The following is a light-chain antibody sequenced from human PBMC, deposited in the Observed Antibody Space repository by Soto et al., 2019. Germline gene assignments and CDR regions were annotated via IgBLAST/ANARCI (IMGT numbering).Light chain of an antibody. Sequence: EIVLTQSPATLSLSPGERATLSCRASQIVTNNVAWYQQKPGQAPRLLISDGSNRASGIPARFVGSGSGTDFTLTITGLQPEDFAVYFCQQRDDLYTFGQGTKLQIK. J-gene: IGKJ2*01. V-gene: IGKV3-11*01. CDR2: DGS. CDR3: QQRDDLYT. CDR1: QIVTNN.